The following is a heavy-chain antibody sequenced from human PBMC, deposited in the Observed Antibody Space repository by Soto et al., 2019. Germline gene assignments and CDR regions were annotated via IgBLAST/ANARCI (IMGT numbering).Heavy chain of an antibody. J-gene: IGHJ4*02. V-gene: IGHV4-30-4*01. Sequence: SETLSLTCTVSGGSISSGDYYWSLIRQPPGKGLEWIGYIYYSGSTYYNPSLKSRVTISVDTSKNQFSLKLSSVTAADTGVYYCQGGLLWFGELSAFDYRGQGTLVTVSS. D-gene: IGHD3-10*01. CDR2: IYYSGST. CDR1: GGSISSGDYY. CDR3: QGGLLWFGELSAFDY.